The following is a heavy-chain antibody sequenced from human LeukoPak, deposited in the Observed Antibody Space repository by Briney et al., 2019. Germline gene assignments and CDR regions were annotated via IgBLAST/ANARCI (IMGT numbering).Heavy chain of an antibody. D-gene: IGHD2-21*02. CDR2: IRSKANNYAT. V-gene: IGHV3-73*01. Sequence: GGSLRLSCAASGFTFSGSAMHWVRQASGKGLEWVGHIRSKANNYATVYVASVRGRFTISRDDSKNTAYLRMNSLTTEDTAVYYCTRALVVVTAMGLEYYFDYWGQGTLVTVSS. CDR1: GFTFSGSA. CDR3: TRALVVVTAMGLEYYFDY. J-gene: IGHJ4*02.